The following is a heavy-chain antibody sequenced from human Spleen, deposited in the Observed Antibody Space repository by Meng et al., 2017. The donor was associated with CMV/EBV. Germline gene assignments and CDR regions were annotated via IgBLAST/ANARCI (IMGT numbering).Heavy chain of an antibody. Sequence: FAFHNYDMHWVRQGPGKGLEWVAAIGSAGDTYYSDSVKGRFTISRENAKKSLDLQMNSLRAGDTAVYYCAKDHYCSSTSCPLEDWFDPWGQGTLVTVSS. D-gene: IGHD2-2*01. CDR1: FAFHNYD. CDR2: IGSAGDT. J-gene: IGHJ5*02. V-gene: IGHV3-13*01. CDR3: AKDHYCSSTSCPLEDWFDP.